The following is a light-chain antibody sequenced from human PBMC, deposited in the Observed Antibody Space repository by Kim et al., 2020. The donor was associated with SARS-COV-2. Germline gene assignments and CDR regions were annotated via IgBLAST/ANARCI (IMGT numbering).Light chain of an antibody. Sequence: SAAVGYTVTITCLAIQSIYNYLNWYPQTPGKAPKVLIYAASSLQSGVPSRFSGSGSETDFTLTISSLQPEDFAIYYCQQSYRAPYSFAQGTRLEI. CDR3: QQSYRAPYS. CDR2: AAS. CDR1: QSIYNY. J-gene: IGKJ2*03. V-gene: IGKV1-39*01.